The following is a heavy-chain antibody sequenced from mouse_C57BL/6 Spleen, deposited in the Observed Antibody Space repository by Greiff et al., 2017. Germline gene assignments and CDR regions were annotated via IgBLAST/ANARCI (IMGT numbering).Heavy chain of an antibody. J-gene: IGHJ2*01. CDR3: ARREGYYYGSSFFDY. V-gene: IGHV1-80*01. CDR2: IYPGDGDT. Sequence: LKQSGASVKISCKASGYAFSSYWMNWVKQRPGKGLEWIGQIYPGDGDTNYNGKFKGKATLTADKSSSTAYMQLSSLTSEDSAVYFCARREGYYYGSSFFDYWGQGTTLTVSS. CDR1: GYAFSSYW. D-gene: IGHD1-1*01.